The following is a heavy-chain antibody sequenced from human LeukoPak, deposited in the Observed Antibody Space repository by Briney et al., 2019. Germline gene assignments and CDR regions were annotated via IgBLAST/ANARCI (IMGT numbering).Heavy chain of an antibody. D-gene: IGHD1-26*01. J-gene: IGHJ3*02. CDR2: IYSGGST. CDR3: AKDSSSPLWEDAFDI. CDR1: GFTVSSNY. V-gene: IGHV3-53*01. Sequence: GGSLRLSCAASGFTVSSNYMSWVRQAPGKGLEWVSVIYSGGSTYYADSVKGRFTISRDNSKNTLYLQMNSLRAEDTAVYYCAKDSSSPLWEDAFDIWGQGTMVTVSS.